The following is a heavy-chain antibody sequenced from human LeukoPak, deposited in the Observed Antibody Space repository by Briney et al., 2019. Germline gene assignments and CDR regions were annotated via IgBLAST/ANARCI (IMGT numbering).Heavy chain of an antibody. CDR1: GGTFSNYA. J-gene: IGHJ3*02. D-gene: IGHD3-10*01. CDR2: IITMHAIH. V-gene: IGHV1-69*04. Sequence: GASVIRSCTASGGTFSNYAISRVRLGPGQVLEWMGRIITMHAIHNSEKKFQARVPITADKYTTTAYMELSSLSSENTAVYYCARYQDSTYYGSGTDGFDIWGQGTMVTVSA. CDR3: ARYQDSTYYGSGTDGFDI.